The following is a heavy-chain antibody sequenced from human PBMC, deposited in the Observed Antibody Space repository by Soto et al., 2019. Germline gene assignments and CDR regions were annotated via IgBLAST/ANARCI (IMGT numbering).Heavy chain of an antibody. J-gene: IGHJ4*02. Sequence: EVQLVESGGGLVQPGRSLRLSCAASGFTFDDYAMHWVRQAPGKGLEWVSGLSWNSGSIGYADSVKGRFTISRDNAKNSLYLQMNSLRAEDTALYYCAKVNYYGAGEYFDYWGQGTLVTVSS. V-gene: IGHV3-9*01. CDR3: AKVNYYGAGEYFDY. D-gene: IGHD3-10*01. CDR1: GFTFDDYA. CDR2: LSWNSGSI.